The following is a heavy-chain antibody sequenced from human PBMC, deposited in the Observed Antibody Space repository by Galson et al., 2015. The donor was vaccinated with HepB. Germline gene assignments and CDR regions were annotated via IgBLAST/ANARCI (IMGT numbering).Heavy chain of an antibody. J-gene: IGHJ3*02. Sequence: SVKVSCKASGGTFSSYAISWVRQAPGQGLEWMGRIIPILGIANYAQKFQGRVTITADKSTSTAYMELSSLRSEDTAVYYCAREAAAGKSDAFDIWGQGTMVTVSS. CDR3: AREAAAGKSDAFDI. D-gene: IGHD6-13*01. V-gene: IGHV1-69*04. CDR1: GGTFSSYA. CDR2: IIPILGIA.